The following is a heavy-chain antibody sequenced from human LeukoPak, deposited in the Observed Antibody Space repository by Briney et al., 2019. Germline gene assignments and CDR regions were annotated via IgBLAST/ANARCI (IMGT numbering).Heavy chain of an antibody. V-gene: IGHV3-23*01. Sequence: GGSLRLSCAASGFTFSDYDMSWVRQAPGKGLQWVSGIGDSGSRTYYADSVKGRFTISRDNSEHMLYLQMNSLRAEDTAVYYCARDYWGSGNRYFDYWGQGTPVTVSS. CDR2: IGDSGSRT. CDR3: ARDYWGSGNRYFDY. CDR1: GFTFSDYD. J-gene: IGHJ4*02. D-gene: IGHD3-10*01.